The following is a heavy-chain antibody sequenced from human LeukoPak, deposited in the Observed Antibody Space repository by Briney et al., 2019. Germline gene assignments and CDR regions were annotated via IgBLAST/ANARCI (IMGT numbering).Heavy chain of an antibody. CDR2: IYYSGST. Sequence: PSETLSLTCTVSGGSISSYYWSWIRQPPGKGLEWIGYIYYSGSTNYNPSLKSRVTISVDTSKNQFSLKLSPVTAADTAVYYCARAGYDFWSGYIVDYWGQGTLVTVSS. CDR3: ARAGYDFWSGYIVDY. CDR1: GGSISSYY. D-gene: IGHD3-3*01. V-gene: IGHV4-59*01. J-gene: IGHJ4*02.